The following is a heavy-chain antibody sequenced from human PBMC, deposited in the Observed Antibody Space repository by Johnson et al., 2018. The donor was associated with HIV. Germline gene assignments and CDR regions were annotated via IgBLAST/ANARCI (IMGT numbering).Heavy chain of an antibody. J-gene: IGHJ3*02. D-gene: IGHD3-10*01. CDR2: MWYAGSNK. V-gene: IGHV3-33*08. CDR1: GFTFSSYG. CDR3: AAMDGSGSYWAFDI. Sequence: QVQLVESGGGVVQPGRSLRLSCAASGFTFSSYGMHWVRQAPGTGLEWVAVMWYAGSNKYYADSVKGRFTISRDNSKNTLYLQMNSLRAEDTAVYYCAAMDGSGSYWAFDIWGRGTMVTVSS.